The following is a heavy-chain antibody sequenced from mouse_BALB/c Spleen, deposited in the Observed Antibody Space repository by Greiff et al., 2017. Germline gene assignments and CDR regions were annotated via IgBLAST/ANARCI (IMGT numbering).Heavy chain of an antibody. CDR1: GYTFTSYY. J-gene: IGHJ3*01. CDR3: AREGTGTWFAY. V-gene: IGHV1S56*01. CDR2: IYPGNVNT. Sequence: VKLMESGPELVKPGASVRISCKASGYTFTSYYIHWVKQRPGQGLEWIGWIYPGNVNTKYNEKFKGKATLTADKSSSTAYMQLSSLTSEDSAVYFCAREGTGTWFAYWGQGTLVTVSA. D-gene: IGHD4-1*01.